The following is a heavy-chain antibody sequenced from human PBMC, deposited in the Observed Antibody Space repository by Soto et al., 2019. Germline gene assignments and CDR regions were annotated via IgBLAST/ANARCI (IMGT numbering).Heavy chain of an antibody. CDR3: ARHYGSYDFWSGYQRYGMDV. CDR1: GGSVCSSSYD. J-gene: IGHJ6*02. D-gene: IGHD3-3*01. CDR2: IYYSGST. Sequence: HSETPSISCTVCGGSVCSSSYDGGWIQQPPGKGLEWIGSIYYSGSTYYNPSLKSRVTISVDTSKNQFSLKLSSVTAADTAVYYCARHYGSYDFWSGYQRYGMDVWGQGTTVTVSS. V-gene: IGHV4-39*01.